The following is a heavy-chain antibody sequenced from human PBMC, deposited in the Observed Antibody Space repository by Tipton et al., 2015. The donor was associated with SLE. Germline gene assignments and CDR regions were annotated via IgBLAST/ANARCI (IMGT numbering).Heavy chain of an antibody. CDR1: GGSFSGYY. D-gene: IGHD3-3*01. V-gene: IGHV4-34*01. CDR3: ARGGITDRAFDI. Sequence: TLSLTCAVYGGSFSGYYWSWIRQPPGKGLEWIGEINHSGSTNYNPSLKSRVTISVDTPKNQFSLKLSSVTAADSAVYYCARGGITDRAFDIWGQGTMVTVSS. J-gene: IGHJ3*02. CDR2: INHSGST.